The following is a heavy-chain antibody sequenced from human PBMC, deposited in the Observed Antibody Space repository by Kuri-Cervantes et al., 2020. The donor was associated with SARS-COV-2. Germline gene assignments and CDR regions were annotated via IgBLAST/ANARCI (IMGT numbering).Heavy chain of an antibody. CDR1: GYTFINFD. CDR2: ISAYNGNT. D-gene: IGHD3-10*01. CDR3: ARSGSAPYYYYGMDV. J-gene: IGHJ6*02. Sequence: ASVKVSCKASGYTFINFDLNWVRQAPGQGLEWMGRISAYNGNTTYAQKFQGRVTMTTDTSTSTAYMDLRSLRSDDTAVYYCARSGSAPYYYYGMDVWGQGTTVTVSS. V-gene: IGHV1-18*01.